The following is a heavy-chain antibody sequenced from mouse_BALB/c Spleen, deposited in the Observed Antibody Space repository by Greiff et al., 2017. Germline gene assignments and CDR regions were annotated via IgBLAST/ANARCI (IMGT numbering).Heavy chain of an antibody. D-gene: IGHD1-1*01. CDR3: ARHPNYYGSSPYWYFDV. CDR1: GFAFSSYD. V-gene: IGHV5-12-1*01. Sequence: EVQLVESGGGLVKPGGSLKLYCAASGFAFSSYDMSWVRQTPEKRLEWVAYISSGGGSTYYPDTVKGRFTISRDNAKNTLYLQMSSLKSEDTAMYYCARHPNYYGSSPYWYFDVWGAGTTVTVSS. CDR2: ISSGGGST. J-gene: IGHJ1*01.